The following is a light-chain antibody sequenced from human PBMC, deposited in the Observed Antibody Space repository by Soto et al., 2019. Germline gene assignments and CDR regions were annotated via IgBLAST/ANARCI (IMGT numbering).Light chain of an antibody. CDR1: GSDVGVYNY. V-gene: IGLV2-14*01. CDR2: EVS. J-gene: IGLJ3*02. CDR3: SSYTSSSTWV. Sequence: QSALTQPASVSGSPGQSITISCTGTGSDVGVYNYVSWYQQHPGKAPKLMIYEVSNRPSGVSNRFSGSKSGNTASLTISGLQAEDEADYYCSSYTSSSTWVFGGGTKLTVL.